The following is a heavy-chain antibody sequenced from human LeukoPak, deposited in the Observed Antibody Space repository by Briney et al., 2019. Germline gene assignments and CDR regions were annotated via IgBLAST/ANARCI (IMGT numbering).Heavy chain of an antibody. CDR3: AKDRRTTVTTSYLDY. V-gene: IGHV3-30*18. CDR1: GFTFSSYG. D-gene: IGHD4-11*01. Sequence: PGGSLRLSCAASGFTFSSYGMHWVRQAPGKGLEWVAVISYDGSNKYYADSVKGRFTISRDNSKNTLYLQVNSLRAEDTAVYYCAKDRRTTVTTSYLDYWGQGTLVTVSS. CDR2: ISYDGSNK. J-gene: IGHJ4*02.